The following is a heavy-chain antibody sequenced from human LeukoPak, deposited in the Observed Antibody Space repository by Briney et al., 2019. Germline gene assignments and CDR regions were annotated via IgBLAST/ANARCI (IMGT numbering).Heavy chain of an antibody. Sequence: KPSETLSLTCTVSGYSITSIYYSGWIRQLPGKGLEWIGSIHHSGDTAYNPPLKSRVTISVDTSKSQFSLKLSSVTAADTAVYYCARSYASSGLDHWGQGTLVTVSS. CDR2: IHHSGDT. CDR3: ARSYASSGLDH. CDR1: GYSITSIYY. V-gene: IGHV4-38-2*02. J-gene: IGHJ4*02. D-gene: IGHD3-16*01.